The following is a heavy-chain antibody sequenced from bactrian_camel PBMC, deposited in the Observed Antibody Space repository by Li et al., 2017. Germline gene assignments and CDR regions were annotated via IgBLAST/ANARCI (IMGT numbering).Heavy chain of an antibody. CDR1: GIRLSILE. Sequence: VQLVESGGGSVQSGGSLRLSCAASGIRLSILEMSWVRQAPEKGREWVSSISSGGGVTYYADSVKGRFTISRDNAKNTLYLQLNSLKPDDTAIYYCNADCGDWGGYWGRGTQVTVS. J-gene: IGHJ6*01. CDR2: ISSGGGVT. V-gene: IGHV3S31*01. D-gene: IGHD5*01. CDR3: NADCGDWGGY.